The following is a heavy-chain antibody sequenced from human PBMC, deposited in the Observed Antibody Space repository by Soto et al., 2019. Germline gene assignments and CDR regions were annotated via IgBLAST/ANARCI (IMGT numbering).Heavy chain of an antibody. CDR3: ARAYIVVDRYGMDV. CDR1: GFTFSSYA. CDR2: IWYDGNNK. V-gene: IGHV3-33*01. D-gene: IGHD2-2*01. J-gene: IGHJ6*02. Sequence: QVELVESGGGVVQPGRSLRLSCAASGFTFSSYAMHWVRQAPGKGLAWVAAIWYDGNNKYYADSVKGRFTISRDNSMNTLYLQMNSLRAEDTAVYHCARAYIVVDRYGMDVWGQGTTVTVSS.